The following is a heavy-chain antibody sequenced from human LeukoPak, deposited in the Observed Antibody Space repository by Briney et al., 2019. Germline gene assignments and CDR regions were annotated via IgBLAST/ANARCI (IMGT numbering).Heavy chain of an antibody. Sequence: ASVKVSCKTSGYTFTSYDINWVRQATGQGPEWMGWMNPNSGYTNYAPKFQGRVTMTEDTSTDTAYMELSSLRSEDTAVYYCATGFSSGYSDYYGMDVWGQGTTVTVSS. CDR2: MNPNSGYT. D-gene: IGHD3-22*01. CDR3: ATGFSSGYSDYYGMDV. CDR1: GYTFTSYD. V-gene: IGHV1-8*01. J-gene: IGHJ6*02.